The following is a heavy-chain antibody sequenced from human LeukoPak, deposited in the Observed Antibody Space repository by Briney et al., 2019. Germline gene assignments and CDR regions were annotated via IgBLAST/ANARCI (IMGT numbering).Heavy chain of an antibody. CDR1: GFTFGDYA. J-gene: IGHJ4*02. V-gene: IGHV3-7*01. CDR3: AREPGIDYFDY. Sequence: GGSLRLSCTASGFTFGDYAMSWVRQAPGKGLEWVANIKQDGSEKYYVDSVKGRFTISRDNAKNSLYLQMNSLRAEDTAVYYCAREPGIDYFDYWGQGTLVTVSS. CDR2: IKQDGSEK. D-gene: IGHD3-3*02.